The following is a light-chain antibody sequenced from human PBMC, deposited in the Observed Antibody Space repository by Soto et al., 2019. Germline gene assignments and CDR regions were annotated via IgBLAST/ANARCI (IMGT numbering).Light chain of an antibody. Sequence: MSQTPASLAVSLGKGATINCKSSQSVLYSSNNKNYLAWYQQKPGQPPKLLIYWASTRESGVPDRFSGSGSGTDFTLTISSLQAEDVAVYYCQQYYNPPRTFGQGTKVDI. CDR3: QQYYNPPRT. J-gene: IGKJ1*01. CDR1: QSVLYSSNNKNY. CDR2: WAS. V-gene: IGKV4-1*01.